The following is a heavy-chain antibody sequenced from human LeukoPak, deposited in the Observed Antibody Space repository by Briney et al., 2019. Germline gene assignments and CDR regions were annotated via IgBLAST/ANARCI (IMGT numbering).Heavy chain of an antibody. Sequence: ASVKVSCKASGYTFTSYAMHWVRQAPGQRLEWMGWINAGNGNTKYSQKFQGRVTITGDTSASTAYMELSSLRSEDTAVYYCARPARRFLEWLWGGKWFDPWGQGTLVTVSS. J-gene: IGHJ5*02. V-gene: IGHV1-3*01. D-gene: IGHD3-3*01. CDR3: ARPARRFLEWLWGGKWFDP. CDR2: INAGNGNT. CDR1: GYTFTSYA.